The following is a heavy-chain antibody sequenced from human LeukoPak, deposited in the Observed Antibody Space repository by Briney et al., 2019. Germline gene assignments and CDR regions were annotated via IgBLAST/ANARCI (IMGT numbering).Heavy chain of an antibody. D-gene: IGHD6-6*01. V-gene: IGHV4-31*03. CDR3: ARGYSSSSYFDY. J-gene: IGHJ4*02. CDR1: GGSISSGGYY. CDR2: IYHSGST. Sequence: PSETLSLTCTVSGGSISSGGYYWSWIRQHPGKGLEWIGYIYHSGSTYYNPSLKSRVTISVDRSKNQFSLKLSSVTAADTAVYYCARGYSSSSYFDYWGQGTLVTVSS.